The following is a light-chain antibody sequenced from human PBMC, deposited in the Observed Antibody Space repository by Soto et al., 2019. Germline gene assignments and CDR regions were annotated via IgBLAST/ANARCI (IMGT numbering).Light chain of an antibody. CDR1: SSDVGGYNY. J-gene: IGLJ2*01. Sequence: QSALTQPASVSGSPGQSITISCTGTSSDVGGYNYVSWYHQQPGKAPKLMIYNVSNRPSGVSNRFSGSKSGNTASLTISGLQAEDEGHYYCSSFTSTNTVLFGGGTQLTVL. CDR3: SSFTSTNTVL. CDR2: NVS. V-gene: IGLV2-14*01.